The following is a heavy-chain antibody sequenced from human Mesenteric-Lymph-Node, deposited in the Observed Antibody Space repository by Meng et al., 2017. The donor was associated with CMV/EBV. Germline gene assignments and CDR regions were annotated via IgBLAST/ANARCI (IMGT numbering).Heavy chain of an antibody. V-gene: IGHV1-2*02. CDR2: INPNSGGI. D-gene: IGHD3-22*01. CDR3: ARDYYESSGYNWRGSFDV. CDR1: GCTFTGYF. Sequence: ASVKVSCKASGCTFTGYFIHWVRQAPGQGLEWMGWINPNSGGIDSAPQFQGRVTLTRDTSINTAYMELRRLSSDDTAVYFCARDYYESSGYNWRGSFDVWGQGTTVTVSS. J-gene: IGHJ3*01.